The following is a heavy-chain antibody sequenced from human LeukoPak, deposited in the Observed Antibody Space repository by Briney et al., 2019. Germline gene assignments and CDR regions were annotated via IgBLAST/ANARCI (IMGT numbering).Heavy chain of an antibody. Sequence: SETLSLTCAVSGFSISSGYYWGWIRQPPGKGLEWIGSMSHNRGTYYNSSLKSRVTISMDTSKNQFSLRLSSVTAADTAVYYCAGYNASGVSAYDYFGMDVWGKGTTVTVSS. CDR2: MSHNRGT. V-gene: IGHV4-38-2*01. CDR1: GFSISSGYY. D-gene: IGHD3-10*01. J-gene: IGHJ6*04. CDR3: AGYNASGVSAYDYFGMDV.